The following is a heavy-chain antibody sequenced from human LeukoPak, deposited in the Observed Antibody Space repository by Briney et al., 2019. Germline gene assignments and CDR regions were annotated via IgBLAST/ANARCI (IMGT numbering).Heavy chain of an antibody. CDR3: AKGMTTRSYFFDY. CDR1: GYSFTSYW. V-gene: IGHV5-51*01. J-gene: IGHJ4*02. Sequence: GESLKISCKGSGYSFTSYWIGWVRQIPGKGLEWMGIIYPGDSDTRYSPSFQGQVTISADKSISTAYLQWSSLKASDTAMYYCAKGMTTRSYFFDYWGQGTLVTVSS. CDR2: IYPGDSDT. D-gene: IGHD4-11*01.